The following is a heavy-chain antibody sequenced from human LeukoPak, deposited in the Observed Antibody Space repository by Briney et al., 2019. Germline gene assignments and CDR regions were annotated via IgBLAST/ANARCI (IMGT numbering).Heavy chain of an antibody. CDR3: AGDSDTEPSYYFDSSGYFDY. Sequence: GGSLRLSCAASGLTLRSNYMSWVRQAPGKGLGWVSVIYSGGTAYYADSAKGRFTISRDNSKNTVYLKMNSLRAEDTAVDYCAGDSDTEPSYYFDSSGYFDYWGQGTLVTVSS. V-gene: IGHV3-66*02. CDR1: GLTLRSNY. J-gene: IGHJ4*02. CDR2: IYSGGTA. D-gene: IGHD3-22*01.